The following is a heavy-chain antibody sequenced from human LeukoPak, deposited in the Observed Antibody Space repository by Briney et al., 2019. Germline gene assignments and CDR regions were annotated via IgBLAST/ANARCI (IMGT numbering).Heavy chain of an antibody. CDR2: IYYSGST. J-gene: IGHJ6*02. V-gene: IGHV4-59*01. CDR1: GGSISSYY. Sequence: SETLSLTCTVSGGSISSYYWSWLRQPPGKGLEWIGYIYYSGSTNYNPSLKSRVTISVDTSKNQFSLKLSSVTAADTAVYYCARCPRDYYYYGMDVWGQGTTVTVSS. CDR3: ARCPRDYYYYGMDV.